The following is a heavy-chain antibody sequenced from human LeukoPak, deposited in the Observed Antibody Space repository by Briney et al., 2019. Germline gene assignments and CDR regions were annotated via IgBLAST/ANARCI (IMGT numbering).Heavy chain of an antibody. CDR1: GFTFSTYW. D-gene: IGHD6-19*01. V-gene: IGHV3-74*01. CDR2: INPEGAST. J-gene: IGHJ4*02. CDR3: ARGTAITAGIDF. Sequence: GGSLRLSCAASGFTFSTYWMFWVRQAPGKGLVWVSQINPEGASTTYGDPAKGRFTASRDNAKNALHLQMNSLRVDDTAVYYCARGTAITAGIDFWGQGTLVTVSS.